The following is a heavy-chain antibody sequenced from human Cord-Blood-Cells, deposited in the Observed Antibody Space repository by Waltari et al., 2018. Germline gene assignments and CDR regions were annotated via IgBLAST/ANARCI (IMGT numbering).Heavy chain of an antibody. J-gene: IGHJ3*02. CDR1: GFPVVTNT. CDR3: ARGSSELRDAFDI. D-gene: IGHD1-7*01. V-gene: IGHV3-66*01. Sequence: EVQLVESGGGWFKPGGSWGLSCEASGFPVVTNTITGFRQAPGKGLDLVSVIYSGGSTYYADSVKGRFTISRDNSKNTLYLQMNSLRAEDTAVYYCARGSSELRDAFDIWGQGTMVTVSS. CDR2: IYSGGST.